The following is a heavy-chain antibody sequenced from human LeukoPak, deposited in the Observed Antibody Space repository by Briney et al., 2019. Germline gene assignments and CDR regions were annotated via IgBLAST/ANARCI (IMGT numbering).Heavy chain of an antibody. CDR1: GGSISGHY. CDR2: IHYTGKP. Sequence: PSETLSLTCSVSGGSISGHYWTWIRQPPGKGLEWVGQIHYTGKPDYNPSLKGRITISVDTSKNQVSLQVSSVIAADSAIYYCARFGVGYDMDVWGHGTTVTVFS. D-gene: IGHD3-16*01. V-gene: IGHV4-59*11. J-gene: IGHJ6*02. CDR3: ARFGVGYDMDV.